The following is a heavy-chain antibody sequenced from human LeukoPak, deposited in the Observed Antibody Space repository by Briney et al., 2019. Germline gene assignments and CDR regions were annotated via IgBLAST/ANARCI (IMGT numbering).Heavy chain of an antibody. D-gene: IGHD3-16*01. V-gene: IGHV3-53*01. J-gene: IGHJ3*02. CDR2: IYAGGSI. CDR3: ARGDRDAFDI. Sequence: GGSLRLSCAASGFAFNTYAMHWVRQAPGKGLEWVSVIYAGGSISYTDSVKGRFTISRDNSKNTLYLQMNSLRAEDTAVYYCARGDRDAFDIWGQGTMVTVSS. CDR1: GFAFNTYA.